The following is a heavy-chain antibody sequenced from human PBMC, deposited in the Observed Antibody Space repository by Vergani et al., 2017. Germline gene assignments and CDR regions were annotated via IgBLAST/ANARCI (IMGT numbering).Heavy chain of an antibody. CDR2: IQFDGSNQ. J-gene: IGHJ4*02. Sequence: QVQLVESGGGVVQRGGSLRLSCATSGFTLSNYYMQWIRQGPGKGVEFVAFIQFDGSNQYYADSVKGRFTLSRDFSKNTLYLQMNSLRTDDTATYYCAKHFRGWGIDYWGQGTQVIVSS. D-gene: IGHD3-16*01. CDR3: AKHFRGWGIDY. V-gene: IGHV3-30*02. CDR1: GFTLSNYY.